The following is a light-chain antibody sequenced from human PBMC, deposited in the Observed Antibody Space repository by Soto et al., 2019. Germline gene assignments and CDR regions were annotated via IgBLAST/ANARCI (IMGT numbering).Light chain of an antibody. J-gene: IGKJ2*01. CDR1: QSISSG. CDR2: KAS. V-gene: IGKV1-5*03. CDR3: QQYNSPMYT. Sequence: DIQMTQSPSTLSASVGDRVTITCRASQSISSGLDWYQQKPGKAPKLLIYKASSLESGVPSRFSGSGSGTEFTLTISSLQPDDFATYYCQQYNSPMYTFGQGTKLQIK.